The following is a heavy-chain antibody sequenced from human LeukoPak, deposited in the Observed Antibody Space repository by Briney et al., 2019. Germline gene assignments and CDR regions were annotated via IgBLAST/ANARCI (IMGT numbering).Heavy chain of an antibody. CDR3: ARGGIAAAPFDY. D-gene: IGHD6-13*01. Sequence: PSETLSLTCTVSGGSISSGSYYWSWIRQPAGKGLEWIGRIYTSGSTNYNPSLKSRVTISVDTSKNQFSLKLSSVTAADTAVYYCARGGIAAAPFDYWGQGTLVTVSS. CDR2: IYTSGST. J-gene: IGHJ4*02. CDR1: GGSISSGSYY. V-gene: IGHV4-61*02.